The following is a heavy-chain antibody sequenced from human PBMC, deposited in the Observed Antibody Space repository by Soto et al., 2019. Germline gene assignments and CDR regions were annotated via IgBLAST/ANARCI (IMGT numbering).Heavy chain of an antibody. CDR2: ISAHNGNT. CDR3: ARGRYGDY. CDR1: GYAFTTYG. Sequence: QVHLVQSGAEVKKPGASVMVSCKGSGYAFTTYGITWVRQAPGQGLEWMGWISAHNGNTNYAQKLQGRVTVTRDPSTSTAYMELRSLRSDDPAVYYCARGRYGDYWGQGALVTVSS. J-gene: IGHJ4*02. V-gene: IGHV1-18*01. D-gene: IGHD1-1*01.